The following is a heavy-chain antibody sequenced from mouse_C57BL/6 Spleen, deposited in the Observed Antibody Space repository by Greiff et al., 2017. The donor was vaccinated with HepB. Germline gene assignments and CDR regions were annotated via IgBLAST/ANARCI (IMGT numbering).Heavy chain of an antibody. CDR1: GYTFTSYW. CDR3: ARSGNYPFAY. J-gene: IGHJ3*01. V-gene: IGHV1-55*01. Sequence: VQLQQSGAELVKPGASVKMSCKASGYTFTSYWINWVKQRPGQGFEWNGDIYPGSGSTNYNEKFKSKDTLTVETYSSTAYMQLSSLTSEDSAVYYCARSGNYPFAYWGQGTLVTVSA. CDR2: IYPGSGST. D-gene: IGHD2-1*01.